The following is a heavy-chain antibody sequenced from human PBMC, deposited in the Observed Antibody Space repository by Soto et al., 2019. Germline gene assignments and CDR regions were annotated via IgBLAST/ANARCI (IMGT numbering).Heavy chain of an antibody. D-gene: IGHD5-18*01. CDR2: IYYSGST. Sequence: PSETLSLTCTVSGGSISSGGYYWSWIRQHPGKGLEWIGYIYYSGSTYYNPSLKSRVTISVDTSKNQFSLKLSSVTAADTAVYYCARARDVRYSYGFDPWGQGTLVTVSS. CDR1: GGSISSGGYY. J-gene: IGHJ5*02. V-gene: IGHV4-31*03. CDR3: ARARDVRYSYGFDP.